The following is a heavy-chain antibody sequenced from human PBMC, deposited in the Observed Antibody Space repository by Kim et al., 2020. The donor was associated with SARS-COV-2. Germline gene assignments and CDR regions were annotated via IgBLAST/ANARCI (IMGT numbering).Heavy chain of an antibody. CDR1: GFTFSSYV. D-gene: IGHD6-19*01. J-gene: IGHJ4*02. CDR3: AKDAALSSGWYYDYYFDY. V-gene: IGHV3-23*01. CDR2: ISGSGGST. Sequence: GGSLRLSCAASGFTFSSYVMSWVRQAPGKGLEWVSAISGSGGSTYYADSVKGRFTISRDNSKNTLYLQMNSLRAEDTAVYYCAKDAALSSGWYYDYYFDYWGQGPLVTVSS.